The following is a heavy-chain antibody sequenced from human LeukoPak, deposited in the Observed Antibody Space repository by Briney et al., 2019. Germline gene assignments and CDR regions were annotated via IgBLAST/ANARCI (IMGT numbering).Heavy chain of an antibody. CDR2: INPNSGGT. V-gene: IGHV1-2*02. CDR1: GYTFTGYY. J-gene: IGHJ4*02. CDR3: ARTAAAGTTHFDY. Sequence: ASVKVSCKASGYTFTGYYMHWVRQAPGQGLEWMGWINPNSGGTNYAQKFQGRVTMTRDTSIRTAYMELSRLRSDDTAVYYCARTAAAGTTHFDYWGQGTLVTVSS. D-gene: IGHD6-13*01.